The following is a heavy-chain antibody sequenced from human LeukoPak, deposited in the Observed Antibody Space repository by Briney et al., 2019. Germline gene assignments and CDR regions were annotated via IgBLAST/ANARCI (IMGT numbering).Heavy chain of an antibody. Sequence: PGGSLRLSCQASGFTFYMYAMSWVRQAPGKGLEWVASIYGNAGWTYYLDSVKGRFTISRDNSKNVLYLRMNSLTAEDTAMYYCAKDRPNFHENSGHYYRRDGDSWGQGTLVTVSS. CDR3: AKDRPNFHENSGHYYRRDGDS. D-gene: IGHD3-22*01. J-gene: IGHJ5*01. CDR1: GFTFYMYA. CDR2: IYGNAGWT. V-gene: IGHV3-23*01.